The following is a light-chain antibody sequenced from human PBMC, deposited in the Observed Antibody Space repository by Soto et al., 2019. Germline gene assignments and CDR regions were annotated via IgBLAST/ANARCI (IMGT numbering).Light chain of an antibody. CDR2: DAS. V-gene: IGKV3-15*01. CDR3: QQYATSPLT. J-gene: IGKJ4*01. Sequence: IVLTQSPVTLSVSPGDRATLFCRASQSVSSNLAWYQQTPGQAPRLLIYDASTRATGIPARFSGSGAGIEFTLTISSLQSEDFALYYCQQYATSPLTFGGGTKVEIK. CDR1: QSVSSN.